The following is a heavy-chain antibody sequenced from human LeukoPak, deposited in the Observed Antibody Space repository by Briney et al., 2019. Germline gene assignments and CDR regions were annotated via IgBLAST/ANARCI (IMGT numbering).Heavy chain of an antibody. CDR1: GFTFDDYA. Sequence: GGSLRLSCAASGFTFDDYAMHWVRQAPGKGLEWVSSISSSSSYIYYADSVKGRFTISRDNAKNSLYLQMNSLRAEDTAVYYCARTPLYCSSTSCYYGMDVWGQGTTVTVSS. V-gene: IGHV3-21*01. J-gene: IGHJ6*02. D-gene: IGHD2-2*01. CDR2: ISSSSSYI. CDR3: ARTPLYCSSTSCYYGMDV.